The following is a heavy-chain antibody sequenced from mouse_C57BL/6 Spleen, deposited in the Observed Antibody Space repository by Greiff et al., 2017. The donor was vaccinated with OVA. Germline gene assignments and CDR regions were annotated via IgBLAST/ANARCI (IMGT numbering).Heavy chain of an antibody. CDR2: IDPSDSYT. CDR3: ARGRVDSSGYYYAMDY. J-gene: IGHJ4*01. D-gene: IGHD3-2*02. CDR1: GYTFTSYW. Sequence: VQLQQPGAELVMPGASVKLSCKASGYTFTSYWMHWVKQRPGQGLEWIGEIDPSDSYTNYNQKFKGKSTLTVDTSSSTAYMQLSSLTSEGSAVYYWARGRVDSSGYYYAMDYWGQGTSVTVSS. V-gene: IGHV1-69*01.